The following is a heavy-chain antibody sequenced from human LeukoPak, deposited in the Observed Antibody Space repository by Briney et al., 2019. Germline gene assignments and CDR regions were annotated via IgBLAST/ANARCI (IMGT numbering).Heavy chain of an antibody. CDR2: IDDGGNT. Sequence: PSETLSLICSVYGWSFSDYYWSWIPQTPGKGLVWIVEIDDGGNTNYNPSFMSRVLVSMQKSKKEFSLVMRSVTAADTAVYYCARFSRFTWGDWGDAFDIWSQGATVIVSS. D-gene: IGHD7-27*01. CDR3: ARFSRFTWGDWGDAFDI. V-gene: IGHV4-34*01. CDR1: GWSFSDYY. J-gene: IGHJ3*02.